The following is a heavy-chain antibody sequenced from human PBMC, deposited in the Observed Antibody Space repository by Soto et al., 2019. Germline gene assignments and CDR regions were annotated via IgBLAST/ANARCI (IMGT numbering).Heavy chain of an antibody. CDR3: ARGGGSPYHDHEFDY. CDR1: GVSTSNHY. D-gene: IGHD2-2*01. Sequence: QVQLQESGPGLVKPSETLSLTCSVSGVSTSNHYWTWIRKPPGQGPEWIGCIYYRGTTNYNASFNSRVTISVDTCKNQFSLKLTSVTTADTAVYYCARGGGSPYHDHEFDYWGQGILVTVSS. V-gene: IGHV4-59*11. CDR2: IYYRGTT. J-gene: IGHJ4*02.